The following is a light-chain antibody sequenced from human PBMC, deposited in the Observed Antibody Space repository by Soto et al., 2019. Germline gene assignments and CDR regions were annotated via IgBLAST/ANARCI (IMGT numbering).Light chain of an antibody. J-gene: IGLJ1*01. Sequence: QAVVTQPASVSGSPGQSITISCTGTSSDVGAYNYVSWYQQHPGKVPKLMIYEVINRPSGVSIRFSGSKSSNTASLTISGLQAEDEADYYCSSYTSTSRVFGTGTKLTVL. CDR3: SSYTSTSRV. CDR1: SSDVGAYNY. V-gene: IGLV2-14*03. CDR2: EVI.